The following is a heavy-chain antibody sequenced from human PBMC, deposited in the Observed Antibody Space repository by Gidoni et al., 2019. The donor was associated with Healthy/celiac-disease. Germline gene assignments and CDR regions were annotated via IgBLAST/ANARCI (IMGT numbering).Heavy chain of an antibody. CDR3: ARGPYYDFWSGYPTVAPFDY. CDR1: GGSFSGYY. Sequence: QVQLQQWGAGLLKPSETLSLTCAVYGGSFSGYYWSWIRQPPGKGLEWIGEINHSGSTNYNPSLKSRVTISVDTSKNQFSLKLSSVTAADTAVYYCARGPYYDFWSGYPTVAPFDYWGQGTLVTVSS. D-gene: IGHD3-3*01. CDR2: INHSGST. V-gene: IGHV4-34*01. J-gene: IGHJ4*02.